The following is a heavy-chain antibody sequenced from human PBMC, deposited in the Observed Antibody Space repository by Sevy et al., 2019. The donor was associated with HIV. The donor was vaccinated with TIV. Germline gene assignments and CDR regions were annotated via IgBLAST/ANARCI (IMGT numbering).Heavy chain of an antibody. D-gene: IGHD4-17*01. V-gene: IGHV4-59*08. CDR1: GDSISSYY. J-gene: IGHJ4*02. CDR3: ARGLAYYFDS. Sequence: SETLSLTCSLSGDSISSYYSTGVRQPPGKGLEWIGYLYYSRITNYNPSLKSRVTISVDTSKNQFSLKLTSVTAADTAVYYCARGLAYYFDSWGQGTLVTVSS. CDR2: LYYSRIT.